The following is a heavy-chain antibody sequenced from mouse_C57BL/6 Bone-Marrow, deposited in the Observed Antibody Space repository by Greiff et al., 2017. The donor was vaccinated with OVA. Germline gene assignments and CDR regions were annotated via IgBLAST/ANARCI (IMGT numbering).Heavy chain of an antibody. CDR3: ARQVYYDYDVGFAY. D-gene: IGHD2-4*01. V-gene: IGHV1-81*01. J-gene: IGHJ3*01. CDR2: IYPRSGNT. Sequence: QVQLQQSGAELARPGASVKLSCKASGYTFTSYGISWVKQRTGQGLEWIGEIYPRSGNTYYNEKFKGKATLTADKSSSTAYMELRSLTSEDSAVYFCARQVYYDYDVGFAYWGQGTLVTVSA. CDR1: GYTFTSYG.